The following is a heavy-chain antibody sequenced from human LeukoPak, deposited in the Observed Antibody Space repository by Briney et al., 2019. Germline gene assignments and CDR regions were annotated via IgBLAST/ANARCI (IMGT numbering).Heavy chain of an antibody. Sequence: GGSLRLSCAASGFTFSSYSMNWVRQAPGKGLEWVSTISGSGGSTYYADSVRGRFTISRDNSKNTLYLQMNNLRAEETAIYYCAKGCGATCYSSFQNWGQGTLVTVSS. CDR3: AKGCGATCYSSFQN. CDR2: ISGSGGST. V-gene: IGHV3-23*01. CDR1: GFTFSSYS. J-gene: IGHJ4*02. D-gene: IGHD2-15*01.